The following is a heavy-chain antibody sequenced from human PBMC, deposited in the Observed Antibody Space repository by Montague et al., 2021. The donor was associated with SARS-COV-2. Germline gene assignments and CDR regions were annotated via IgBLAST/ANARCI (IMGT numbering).Heavy chain of an antibody. D-gene: IGHD3-9*01. CDR2: ISSNGGST. CDR3: ARGGGYDILTGYLDDAFDI. V-gene: IGHV3-64*01. J-gene: IGHJ3*02. Sequence: SLRLSCAASGFTFSSYAMHWVRQAPGKGLEYVSAISSNGGSTYYXNSVKGRFTISRDNSKNTLYLQMGSLRAEDMAVYYCARGGGYDILTGYLDDAFDIWGQGTMVTVSS. CDR1: GFTFSSYA.